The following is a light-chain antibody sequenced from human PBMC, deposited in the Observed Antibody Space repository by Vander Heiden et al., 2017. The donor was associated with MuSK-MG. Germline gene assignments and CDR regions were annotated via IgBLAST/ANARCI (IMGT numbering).Light chain of an antibody. CDR1: SSNLGARYD. Sequence: QSVLTQPPSVSGAPGQRVSISCTGNSSNLGARYDVHWYQQVPGTAPKGLIYGNTNRPSGVPDRFSASKSGTSAFLATAGLQAEDEADYYCQSYDISLSGWVFGGGTKLTVL. CDR3: QSYDISLSGWV. V-gene: IGLV1-40*01. CDR2: GNT. J-gene: IGLJ3*02.